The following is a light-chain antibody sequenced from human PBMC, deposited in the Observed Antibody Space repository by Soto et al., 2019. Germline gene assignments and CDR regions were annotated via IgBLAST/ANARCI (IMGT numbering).Light chain of an antibody. V-gene: IGLV1-40*01. CDR2: DNN. Sequence: QSVLTQPPSVSGAPGQMVTISCTGSSSNIGAGYDVHWYQQLPGTAPKLLIYDNNNRPSGVPDRFSGSKSGTSASLAITGLQAEDEADYYCQSYASSLSGVVFGGGTKLTVL. CDR1: SSNIGAGYD. J-gene: IGLJ2*01. CDR3: QSYASSLSGVV.